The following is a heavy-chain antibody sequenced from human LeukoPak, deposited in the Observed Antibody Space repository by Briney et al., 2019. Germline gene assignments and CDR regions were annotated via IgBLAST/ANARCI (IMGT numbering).Heavy chain of an antibody. J-gene: IGHJ4*02. Sequence: WETLSLTCSVSGATFSNSSYYWGWDRQPPGMELEWSGSIYYSGSTYYSPSLQSRVTISVDPSKNQFSLKLSSMTAADTAVYYCARQDVLTAYFDYWGQGILVTVSS. CDR1: GATFSNSSYY. CDR2: IYYSGST. V-gene: IGHV4-39*01. D-gene: IGHD2-15*01. CDR3: ARQDVLTAYFDY.